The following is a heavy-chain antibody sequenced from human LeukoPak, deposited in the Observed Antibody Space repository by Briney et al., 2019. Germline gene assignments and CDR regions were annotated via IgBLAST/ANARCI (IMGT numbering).Heavy chain of an antibody. J-gene: IGHJ5*02. V-gene: IGHV4-59*01. CDR2: IYYSGST. CDR1: GGSISSYY. Sequence: PSETLSLTCTVSGGSISSYYWSWIRQPPGKGLEWIGYIYYSGSTNYNPSLKSRVTISVDTSKNQFSLKLSSVTAADTAVCYCATYDYGSGNWFDPWGQGTLVTVSS. D-gene: IGHD3-10*01. CDR3: ATYDYGSGNWFDP.